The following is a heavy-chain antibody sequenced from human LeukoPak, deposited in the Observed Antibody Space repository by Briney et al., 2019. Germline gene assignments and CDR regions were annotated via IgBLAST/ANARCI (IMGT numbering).Heavy chain of an antibody. J-gene: IGHJ6*03. CDR3: ARETKDLVGSNWYYYMDV. Sequence: SETLSLTCTVSGGSISSYYWSWIRQPPGKGLEWIGYIYYSGSTNYNPSLKSRVTISVDTSKNQFSLKLRSVTAADTAVYYCARETKDLVGSNWYYYMDVWGKGTTVTVSS. V-gene: IGHV4-59*01. D-gene: IGHD2-2*01. CDR2: IYYSGST. CDR1: GGSISSYY.